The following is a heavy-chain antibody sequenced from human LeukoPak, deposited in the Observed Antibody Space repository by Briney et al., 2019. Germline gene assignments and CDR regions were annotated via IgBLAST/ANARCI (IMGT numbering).Heavy chain of an antibody. D-gene: IGHD4-17*01. Sequence: SETLSLTCTVSGGSISSSSYYWGWIRQPPGKGLEWIGSIYYSGSTYYNPSLKSRVTISVDTSKNQFSLKLSSVTAADTAVYYCARQPDYGDYGGWFDPWGQGTLVTVSS. J-gene: IGHJ5*02. CDR1: GGSISSSSYY. CDR2: IYYSGST. CDR3: ARQPDYGDYGGWFDP. V-gene: IGHV4-39*01.